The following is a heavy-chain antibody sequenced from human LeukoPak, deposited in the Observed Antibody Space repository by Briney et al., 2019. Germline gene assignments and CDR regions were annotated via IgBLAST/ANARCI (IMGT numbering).Heavy chain of an antibody. J-gene: IGHJ4*02. Sequence: PGGSLRLSCAVSGFTSSRHWMSCVRQTPEKGLEWVANIKEDASEENYVDSVKGRFTISRDNAKNSLYLQMNSLRAEDTAVYYCAIAAGWELGYWGQGTLVTVSS. D-gene: IGHD6-25*01. CDR2: IKEDASEE. CDR3: AIAAGWELGY. CDR1: GFTSSRHW. V-gene: IGHV3-7*01.